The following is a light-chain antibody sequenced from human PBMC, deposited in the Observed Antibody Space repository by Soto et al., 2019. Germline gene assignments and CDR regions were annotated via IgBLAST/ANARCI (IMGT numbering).Light chain of an antibody. Sequence: QSVLTQSPSASASLGASVKLTCTLSSGHSSYAIAWHQQQPEKGTRYLMKLDSDGSHTKGDAIPDRFSGSSSVAERYLTISSLQSEDEADYYCQTWGTGIHVVFGGGTKLTV. CDR2: LDSDGSH. CDR1: SGHSSYA. CDR3: QTWGTGIHVV. J-gene: IGLJ2*01. V-gene: IGLV4-69*01.